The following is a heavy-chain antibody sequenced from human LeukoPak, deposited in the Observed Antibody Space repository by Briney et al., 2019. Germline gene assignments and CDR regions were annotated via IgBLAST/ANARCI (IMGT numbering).Heavy chain of an antibody. V-gene: IGHV1-2*02. J-gene: IGHJ6*03. CDR2: INPNSGGT. CDR3: ARDKGPTMVRGFYYYMDV. Sequence: GASVKVSCKASGYTFTGYYMNWVRQAPGQGLEWMGWINPNSGGTNYAQKFQGRVTMTRDTSISTAYMELRSLRSDDTAVYYCARDKGPTMVRGFYYYMDVWGKGTTVTVSS. D-gene: IGHD3-10*01. CDR1: GYTFTGYY.